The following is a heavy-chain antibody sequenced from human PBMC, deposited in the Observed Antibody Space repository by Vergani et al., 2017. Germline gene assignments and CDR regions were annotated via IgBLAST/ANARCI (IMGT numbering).Heavy chain of an antibody. Sequence: QVQLQQWGAGLLKPSETLSLTCAVYGGSFSGYYWSWIRQPPGKGLEWIGEINHSGSTNYNPSLKSRVTISVDTSKNQFSLKLSSVTAADTAVYYCARGRSARDMDVWGKGTTVTVSS. J-gene: IGHJ6*03. CDR3: ARGRSARDMDV. V-gene: IGHV4-34*01. D-gene: IGHD6-6*01. CDR1: GGSFSGYY. CDR2: INHSGST.